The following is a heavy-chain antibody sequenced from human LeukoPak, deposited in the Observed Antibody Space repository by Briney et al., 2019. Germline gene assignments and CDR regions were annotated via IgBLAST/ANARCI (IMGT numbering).Heavy chain of an antibody. D-gene: IGHD5-24*01. CDR2: ISPNGGSK. CDR3: ARVPWRLQFFDY. CDR1: GFTFTSYY. V-gene: IGHV1-46*01. Sequence: ASVKLSCTASGFTFTSYYMHWVRQAPGQGLEWMGIISPNGGSKNYAQKFKGRVTMTRDMSKSTVYMELSSLRSEDTAVYYCARVPWRLQFFDYWGQGTLVTVSS. J-gene: IGHJ4*02.